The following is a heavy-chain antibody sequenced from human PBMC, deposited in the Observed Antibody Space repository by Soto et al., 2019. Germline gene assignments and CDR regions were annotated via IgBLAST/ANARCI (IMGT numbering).Heavy chain of an antibody. V-gene: IGHV3-30-3*01. Sequence: PGGSLRLSXAASGFPFSSYAMHWVRQTPDKGLEWVAVISFDGSNKYYADSVKGRFTISRDNSKNTLYLQMNSLRPEDTAVYYCARFGRGYNYSPLEYWGQGTLVTVSS. CDR1: GFPFSSYA. D-gene: IGHD5-18*01. J-gene: IGHJ4*02. CDR3: ARFGRGYNYSPLEY. CDR2: ISFDGSNK.